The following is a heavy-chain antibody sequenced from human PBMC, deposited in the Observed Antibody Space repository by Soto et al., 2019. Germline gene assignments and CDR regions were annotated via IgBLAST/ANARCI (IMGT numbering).Heavy chain of an antibody. CDR3: AKDRGNCGGDCEDAFDI. J-gene: IGHJ3*02. V-gene: IGHV3-30*18. CDR1: GFTFSSYG. CDR2: ISYDGSNK. D-gene: IGHD2-21*02. Sequence: GGSLRLSCAASGFTFSSYGMHWVRQAPGKGLEWVAVISYDGSNKYYADSVKGRFTISRDNSKNTLYLQMNSLRAEDTAVYYCAKDRGNCGGDCEDAFDIWGQGTMVTVSS.